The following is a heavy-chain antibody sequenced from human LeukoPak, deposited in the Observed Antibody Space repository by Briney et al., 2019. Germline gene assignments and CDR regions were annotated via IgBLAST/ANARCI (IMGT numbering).Heavy chain of an antibody. CDR3: ARSPTYGDYFGYYYGMDV. V-gene: IGHV4-4*07. CDR2: IYTSGST. Sequence: SETLSLTCTVSGGSISSYYWSWIRQPAGKGLEWIGRIYTSGSTNYNPSLKSRVTVSVDTSKNQFSLKLSSVTAADTAVYYCARSPTYGDYFGYYYGMDVWGQGTTVTVSS. CDR1: GGSISSYY. J-gene: IGHJ6*02. D-gene: IGHD4-17*01.